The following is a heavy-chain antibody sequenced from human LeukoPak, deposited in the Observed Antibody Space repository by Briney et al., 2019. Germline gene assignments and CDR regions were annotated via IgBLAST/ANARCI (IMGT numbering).Heavy chain of an antibody. V-gene: IGHV3-33*01. CDR1: GFXFSGYG. D-gene: IGHD3-10*01. CDR2: IWYDRSSK. Sequence: GRSLRLSCAASGFXFSGYGIHWVRQAPGKGLEWVALIWYDRSSKYYANSVKGRFTISRDNAKKTLYLQMDSLRDEDTAVYYCARSDYGTGRYAFYFDYWGQGTQVTVSS. CDR3: ARSDYGTGRYAFYFDY. J-gene: IGHJ4*02.